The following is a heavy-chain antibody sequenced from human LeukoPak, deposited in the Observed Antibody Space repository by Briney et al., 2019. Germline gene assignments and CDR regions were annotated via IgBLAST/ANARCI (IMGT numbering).Heavy chain of an antibody. CDR1: GGSISSYY. CDR2: IYYSGST. V-gene: IGHV4-59*12. J-gene: IGHJ4*02. CDR3: ARALSYYGSGSYSEVFDY. D-gene: IGHD3-10*01. Sequence: PSETLSLTCTVSGGSISSYYWSWIRQPPGKGLEWIGYIYYSGSTNYNPSLKSRVTISVDTSKNQFSLKLSSVTAADTAVYYCARALSYYGSGSYSEVFDYWGQGTLVNVSS.